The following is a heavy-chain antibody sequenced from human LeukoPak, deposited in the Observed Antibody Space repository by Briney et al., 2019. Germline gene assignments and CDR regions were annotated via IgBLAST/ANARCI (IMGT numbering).Heavy chain of an antibody. Sequence: GGSLRLSCAASGFNFNHYWMTWVRQSPGKGLEWVANIKEDGTEKNYVDSVKGRFTISRDNAKNSLYLQMNSLRAEDTAVYYCARGGSESDYWGQGSLVTVSS. V-gene: IGHV3-7*01. J-gene: IGHJ4*02. CDR2: IKEDGTEK. CDR1: GFNFNHYW. CDR3: ARGGSESDY.